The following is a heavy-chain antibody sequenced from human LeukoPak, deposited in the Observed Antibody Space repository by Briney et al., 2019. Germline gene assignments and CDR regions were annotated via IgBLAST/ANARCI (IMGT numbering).Heavy chain of an antibody. D-gene: IGHD6-19*01. J-gene: IGHJ4*02. CDR3: TPSIAVAGSLDY. V-gene: IGHV3-15*01. Sequence: PGGSLRLSCAASGFTFSNVWMSWVRQAPGKGLEWVGRIKSKTDGGTTDYAAPVEGRFTISRDDSKNTLNLQMNSLKTEDTAVYYCTPSIAVAGSLDYWGQGTLVTVSS. CDR2: IKSKTDGGTT. CDR1: GFTFSNVW.